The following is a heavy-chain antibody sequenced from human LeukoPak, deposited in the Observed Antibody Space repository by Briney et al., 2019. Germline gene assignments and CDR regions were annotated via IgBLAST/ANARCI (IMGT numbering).Heavy chain of an antibody. CDR1: GFTFSCYA. CDR3: ARDQGYQQPQLDV. CDR2: ISYDGSNK. J-gene: IGHJ6*04. V-gene: IGHV3-30-3*01. Sequence: GRSLRLSCAASGFTFSCYAMHWVPHAPGKGLEWVADISYDGSNKYYADSARGRFTITRDNSKNTQYLQINSLRAEDTAVHCYARDQGYQQPQLDVWGEGTTVTVSS. D-gene: IGHD2-2*01.